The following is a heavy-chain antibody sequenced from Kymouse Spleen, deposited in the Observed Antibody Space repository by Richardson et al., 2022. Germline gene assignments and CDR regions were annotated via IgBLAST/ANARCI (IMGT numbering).Heavy chain of an antibody. CDR2: ISYDGSNK. J-gene: IGHJ6*02. CDR3: AKSYYDILTGVDYYGMDV. CDR1: GFTFSSYG. D-gene: IGHD3-9*01. V-gene: IGHV3-30*18. Sequence: QVQLVESGGGVVQPGRSLRLSCAASGFTFSSYGMHWVRQAPGKGLEWVAVISYDGSNKYYADSVKGRFTISRDNSKNTLYLQMNSLRAEDTAVYYCAKSYYDILTGVDYYGMDVWGQGTTVTVSS.